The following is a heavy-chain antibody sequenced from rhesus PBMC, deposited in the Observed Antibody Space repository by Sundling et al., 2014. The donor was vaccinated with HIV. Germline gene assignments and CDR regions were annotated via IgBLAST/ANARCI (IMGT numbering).Heavy chain of an antibody. D-gene: IGHD1-1-1*01. Sequence: QVQLQESGPGLVRPSETLSLTCGVSGDSISGYHWHWLRQSPGKGLEWIGNIYGSSGTTYYNPSLKSRVTISKDTSKNQFSLNLSSVTAADTAIYYCAREGDSWNYMGYWGQGVLVTVSS. V-gene: IGHV4-165*01. CDR3: AREGDSWNYMGY. CDR2: IYGSSGTT. CDR1: GDSISGYH. J-gene: IGHJ4*01.